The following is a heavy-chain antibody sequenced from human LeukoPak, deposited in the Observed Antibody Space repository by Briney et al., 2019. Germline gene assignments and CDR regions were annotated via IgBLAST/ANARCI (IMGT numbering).Heavy chain of an antibody. CDR1: GYTFTGYY. J-gene: IGHJ3*02. D-gene: IGHD2-2*01. CDR2: INPNSGGT. V-gene: IGHV1-2*02. Sequence: GASVKASCKASGYTFTGYYMHWVRQAPGQGLEWMGWINPNSGGTNYARKFQGRVTMTRDTSISTAYMELSRLRSDDTAVYYCARGPYCSSTSCYPIDAFDIWGQGTMVTVSS. CDR3: ARGPYCSSTSCYPIDAFDI.